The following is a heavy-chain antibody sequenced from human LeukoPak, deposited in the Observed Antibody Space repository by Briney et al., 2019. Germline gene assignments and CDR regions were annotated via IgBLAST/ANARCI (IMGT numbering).Heavy chain of an antibody. V-gene: IGHV1-69*05. Sequence: ASVKVSCKASGGTFSSYAISWVRQAPGQGLEWMGGIIPIFGTAIYAQKFRGRVTITTDESTSTAYMELSSPRSEDTAVYYCARGALRDDILTGYPVAHPNFYYWGQGTLVTVSS. CDR2: IIPIFGTA. D-gene: IGHD3-9*01. CDR1: GGTFSSYA. J-gene: IGHJ4*02. CDR3: ARGALRDDILTGYPVAHPNFYY.